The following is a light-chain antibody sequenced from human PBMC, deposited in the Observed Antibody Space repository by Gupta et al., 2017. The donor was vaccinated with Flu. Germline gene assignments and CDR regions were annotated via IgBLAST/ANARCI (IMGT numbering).Light chain of an antibody. V-gene: IGKV4-1*01. Sequence: SLGERASVNCKSSQSLLLSSNNKNYLAWYQQKPGQPPKLLIYWASSRESGVPDRFSGSGSGTDFTLTINSLQADDVAVYYCQQYYSSVYSFGQGTKLEIK. CDR2: WAS. J-gene: IGKJ2*01. CDR3: QQYYSSVYS. CDR1: QSLLLSSNNKNY.